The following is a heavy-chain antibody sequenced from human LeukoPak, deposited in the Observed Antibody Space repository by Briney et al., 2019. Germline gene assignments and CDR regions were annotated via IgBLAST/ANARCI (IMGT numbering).Heavy chain of an antibody. CDR2: IYYSGST. V-gene: IGHV4-59*01. CDR1: GGSISSYY. J-gene: IGHJ6*03. CDR3: ARGAARYYYYYMDV. Sequence: PPETLSLTCTVSGGSISSYYWSWIRQPPGKGLEWIGYIYYSGSTNYNPSLKSRVTISVDTSKNQFSLKLSSVTAADTAVYYCARGAARYYYYYMDVWGKGTTVTVSS.